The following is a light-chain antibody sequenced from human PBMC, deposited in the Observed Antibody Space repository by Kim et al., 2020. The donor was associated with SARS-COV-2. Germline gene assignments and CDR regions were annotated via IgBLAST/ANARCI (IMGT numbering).Light chain of an antibody. V-gene: IGLV2-8*01. CDR3: ASYAGSNNPVV. J-gene: IGLJ2*01. Sequence: QSVTISCTGTSSDVGGYNYVSWYQQHPGKAPKLMIDDVNKRPSGVPDRFSGSKSGNTASLTVSGLQVEDEADYYCASYAGSNNPVVFGGGTQLTVL. CDR1: SSDVGGYNY. CDR2: DVN.